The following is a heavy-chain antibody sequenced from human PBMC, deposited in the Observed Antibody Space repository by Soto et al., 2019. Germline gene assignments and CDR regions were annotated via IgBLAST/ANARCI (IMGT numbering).Heavy chain of an antibody. J-gene: IGHJ4*02. D-gene: IGHD3-16*01. V-gene: IGHV3-23*01. CDR3: AKGWGDY. CDR1: GFTFSSYD. Sequence: EVQVLESGGALVQPGGSLRLSCAASGFTFSSYDMSWVHQAPGKGLEWVSGLSGSGGSTYYADSVKGRFTISRDNSKNTLYLQMNSLRAEDTAVYYCAKGWGDYWGQGTLVTVSS. CDR2: LSGSGGST.